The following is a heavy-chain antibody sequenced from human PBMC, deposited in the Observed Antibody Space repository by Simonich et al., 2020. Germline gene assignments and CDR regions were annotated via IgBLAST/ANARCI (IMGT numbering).Heavy chain of an antibody. CDR1: GYTFTGYS. CDR2: NNPNWGGT. D-gene: IGHD6-6*01. J-gene: IGHJ6*02. V-gene: IGHV1-2*06. CDR3: ATGIAARYYYYGMDV. Sequence: QVQLVQSGAEVKKPGASVKVSCKASGYTFTGYSLHGVRQAPGQGLEGMGLNNPNWGGTNYAQTFQGRVNMTRDTSNSTAYMELSRLRSDDTAVYYCATGIAARYYYYGMDVWGQGTTVTVSS.